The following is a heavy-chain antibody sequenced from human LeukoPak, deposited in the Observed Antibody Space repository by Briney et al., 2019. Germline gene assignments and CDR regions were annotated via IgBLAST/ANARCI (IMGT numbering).Heavy chain of an antibody. CDR3: ARQSRDGSKTRGYYFDY. D-gene: IGHD3-10*01. Sequence: GESLKISCQVSGYIFTNYWIGLVRQMPGKGLESVGIIYPADSDTTYSPSFQGQVTISADKSISTVYLQWSSLKASDTAMYYCARQSRDGSKTRGYYFDYWGQGTLVTVSS. CDR1: GYIFTNYW. J-gene: IGHJ4*02. V-gene: IGHV5-51*01. CDR2: IYPADSDT.